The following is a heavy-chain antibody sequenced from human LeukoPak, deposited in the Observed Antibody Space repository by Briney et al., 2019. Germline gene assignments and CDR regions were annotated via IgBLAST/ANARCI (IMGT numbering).Heavy chain of an antibody. CDR3: ARAVYYYGSGSPDYYYSMDV. V-gene: IGHV1-69*13. D-gene: IGHD3-10*01. J-gene: IGHJ6*04. CDR1: GGTFSSYA. CDR2: IIPIFGTA. Sequence: SVKVSCKASGGTFSSYAISWVRQAPGQGLEWMGGIIPIFGTANYAQKFQGRVTITADESTSTAYMELSSPRSEDTAVYYCARAVYYYGSGSPDYYYSMDVWGKGTTVTVSS.